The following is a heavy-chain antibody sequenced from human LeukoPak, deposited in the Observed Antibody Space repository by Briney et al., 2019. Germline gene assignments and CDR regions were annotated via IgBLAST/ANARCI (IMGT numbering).Heavy chain of an antibody. CDR2: IIPIFGTA. V-gene: IGHV1-69*05. Sequence: SVKVSCKASGGTFSSYAISWVRQAPGQGLEWMGRIIPIFGTANYAQKFQGRVTITTDESTSTAYMELSSLRSEDTAVYYCTRVMGIAAAGTVQYYFDYWGQGTLVTVSS. CDR1: GGTFSSYA. CDR3: TRVMGIAAAGTVQYYFDY. D-gene: IGHD6-13*01. J-gene: IGHJ4*02.